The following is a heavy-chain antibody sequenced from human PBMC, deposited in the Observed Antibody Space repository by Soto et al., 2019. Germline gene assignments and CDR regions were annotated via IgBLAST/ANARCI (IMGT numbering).Heavy chain of an antibody. V-gene: IGHV3-7*05. CDR2: IKDDGSEE. J-gene: IGHJ5*02. D-gene: IGHD5-12*01. CDR1: GFTFSDYW. Sequence: EVQVVESGGGLVQPGGSLRLSCAGSGFTFSDYWMSWARQAPGKGLEWVANIKDDGSEEYYVDSVRGRFTISRDNAMHSLHLQMNSLRADDTAVYYCARFASGKSASTWGQGTLVTVSS. CDR3: ARFASGKSAST.